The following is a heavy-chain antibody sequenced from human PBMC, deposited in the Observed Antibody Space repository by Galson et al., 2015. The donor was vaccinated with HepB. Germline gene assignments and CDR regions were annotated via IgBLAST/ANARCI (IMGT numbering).Heavy chain of an antibody. D-gene: IGHD2-2*01. V-gene: IGHV3-53*01. CDR1: GFSVSTNY. J-gene: IGHJ6*02. CDR3: ARQIDCSRTSCQYYSYYYGLDV. CDR2: IHSGGST. Sequence: SLRLSCAASGFSVSTNYMSWVRQAPGKGLGWVSVIHSGGSTYYADSVKGRFTISRDNSKNTLYLQMNSLRAEDTAVYYCARQIDCSRTSCQYYSYYYGLDVWGQGTTVTVSS.